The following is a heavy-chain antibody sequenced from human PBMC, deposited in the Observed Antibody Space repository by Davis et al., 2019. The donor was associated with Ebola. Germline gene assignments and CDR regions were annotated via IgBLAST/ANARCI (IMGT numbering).Heavy chain of an antibody. V-gene: IGHV3-48*02. CDR1: GFTFSSYG. D-gene: IGHD3-10*01. CDR3: VREWFGETD. Sequence: GESLKISCAASGFTFSSYGMHWVRQAPGKGLEWVSNINAGSSRKSYADSVKGRFTISRDNAKNSLYLQMNSLGDEDTAVYYCVREWFGETDWGQGTLVTVSS. J-gene: IGHJ4*02. CDR2: INAGSSRK.